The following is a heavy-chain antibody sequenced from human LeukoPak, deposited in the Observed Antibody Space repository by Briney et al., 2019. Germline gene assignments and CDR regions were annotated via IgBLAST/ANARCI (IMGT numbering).Heavy chain of an antibody. CDR2: IYYSGST. Sequence: PSETLSLTCTVSGGSISSYYWSWIRQPPGKGLEWIGYIYYSGSTNYNPSLKSRVTISVDTSKNQFSLKLSSVTAADTAVYYCARQRYGRYYYGMDVWGQGTTVTVSS. CDR1: GGSISSYY. CDR3: ARQRYGRYYYGMDV. J-gene: IGHJ6*02. V-gene: IGHV4-59*08. D-gene: IGHD3-9*01.